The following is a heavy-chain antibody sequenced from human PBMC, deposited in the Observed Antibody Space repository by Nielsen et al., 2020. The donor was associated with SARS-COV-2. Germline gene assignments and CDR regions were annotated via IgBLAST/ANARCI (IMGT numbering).Heavy chain of an antibody. J-gene: IGHJ4*02. V-gene: IGHV3-21*04. D-gene: IGHD4-11*01. Sequence: GGSLRLSCVASGFTFSSYTMTWVRQAPGKGLEWVSSISSSSSKTYYVDSVKGRFTISRDNAGKSLYLQMNSLRAEDTAVYYCARDAAYSRFDYWGQGTLVTVSS. CDR3: ARDAAYSRFDY. CDR2: ISSSSSKT. CDR1: GFTFSSYT.